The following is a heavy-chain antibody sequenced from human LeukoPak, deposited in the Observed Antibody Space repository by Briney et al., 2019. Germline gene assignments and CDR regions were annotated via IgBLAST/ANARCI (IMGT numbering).Heavy chain of an antibody. D-gene: IGHD6-19*01. CDR3: ARDSSGNDY. Sequence: GGSLRLSCVASGFTFSSYWMSWVRQTPGKGLEWVANIKEDGSEKYYVDSVKGRFTISRDNAKNSLYLEVSNLRAEDTAVYYCARDSSGNDYWGQGTLVTVSS. CDR2: IKEDGSEK. CDR1: GFTFSSYW. V-gene: IGHV3-7*01. J-gene: IGHJ4*02.